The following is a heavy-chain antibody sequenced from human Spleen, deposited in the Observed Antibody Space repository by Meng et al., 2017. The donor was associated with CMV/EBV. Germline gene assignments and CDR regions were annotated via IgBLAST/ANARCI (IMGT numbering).Heavy chain of an antibody. V-gene: IGHV4-31*02. CDR1: GGSISSTGDY. D-gene: IGHD2-2*01. Sequence: TVSGGSISSTGDYWGWIRQHPGKGLEWIADIHYTGSTYYNPTLQSRINLSVDTAKNQFSLKLGSVTAADTAVYYCARLGSSTLYWFDPWGQGTLVTVSS. CDR3: ARLGSSTLYWFDP. CDR2: IHYTGST. J-gene: IGHJ5*02.